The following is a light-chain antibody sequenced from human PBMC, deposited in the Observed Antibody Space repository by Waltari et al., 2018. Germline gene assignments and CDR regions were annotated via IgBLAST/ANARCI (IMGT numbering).Light chain of an antibody. CDR3: QQYNDWPRT. Sequence: EIVLTQSPATLSVSPGDRVTLSCRASQSVGPNLAWYQHSPGRAPRLLVYRASTRASYIPARFSASGSGTEFTLSISTLQSEDSAVFYCQQYNDWPRTFGQGTKVEIK. CDR1: QSVGPN. V-gene: IGKV3D-15*01. J-gene: IGKJ1*01. CDR2: RAS.